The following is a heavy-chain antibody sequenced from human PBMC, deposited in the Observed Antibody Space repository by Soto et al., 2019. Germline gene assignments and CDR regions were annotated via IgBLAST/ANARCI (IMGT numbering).Heavy chain of an antibody. CDR2: IYYSGGT. V-gene: IGHV4-59*01. CDR1: GGSISSYY. J-gene: IGHJ5*02. CDR3: ARARHYYDSSGYYANWFDP. Sequence: SETLSLTCTVSGGSISSYYWSWIRQPPGKGLEWIGYIYYSGGTNYNPSLKSRVTISVDTSKNQFSLKLSSVTAADTAVYYCARARHYYDSSGYYANWFDPWGQGTLVTVSS. D-gene: IGHD3-22*01.